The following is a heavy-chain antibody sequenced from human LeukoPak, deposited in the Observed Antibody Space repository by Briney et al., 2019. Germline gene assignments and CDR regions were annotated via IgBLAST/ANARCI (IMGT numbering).Heavy chain of an antibody. Sequence: ASVKVSCKASGYTFISYGINWVRQAPGQGLEWMGWISPHNGNTKYAQKLQGRVTMTTDTSTSTAYMEVRSLRSDDTAVYYCARAWIAVAGPGTSDYWGQGTLVMVSS. CDR1: GYTFISYG. J-gene: IGHJ4*02. D-gene: IGHD6-19*01. CDR3: ARAWIAVAGPGTSDY. V-gene: IGHV1-18*01. CDR2: ISPHNGNT.